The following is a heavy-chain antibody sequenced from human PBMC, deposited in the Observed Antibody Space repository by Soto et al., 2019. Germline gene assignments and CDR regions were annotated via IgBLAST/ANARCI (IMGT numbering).Heavy chain of an antibody. CDR3: AKGGSVSGNYYYYYGIDV. V-gene: IGHV3-30*18. J-gene: IGHJ6*02. CDR1: GFTFSSYG. D-gene: IGHD3-16*01. Sequence: GGSLRLSCAASGFTFSSYGMHWVRQAPGKGLEWVAVISYDGSNKYYAESVKGRFTISRDNSKNTLYLQMNSLRAEDTAVYYCAKGGSVSGNYYYYYGIDVWGQGNTVTVSS. CDR2: ISYDGSNK.